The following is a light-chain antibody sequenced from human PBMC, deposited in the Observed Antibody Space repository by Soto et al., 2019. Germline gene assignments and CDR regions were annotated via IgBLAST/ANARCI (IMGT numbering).Light chain of an antibody. CDR1: SSDVGGYNY. CDR3: SSYTSSRTHVV. J-gene: IGLJ2*01. V-gene: IGLV2-14*01. Sequence: SALTQPASVSGSPGQSITISCTGTSSDVGGYNYVSWYQQHPGKAPKLMIYDVSNRPSGVSDRFSGSKSGNTASLTISGLPAEDEADYYCSSYTSSRTHVVFGGGTKLTVL. CDR2: DVS.